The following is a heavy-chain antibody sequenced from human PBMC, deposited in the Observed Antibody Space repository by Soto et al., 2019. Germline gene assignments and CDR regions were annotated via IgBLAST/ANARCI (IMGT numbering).Heavy chain of an antibody. CDR1: GASIINNHYY. CDR2: IYYSGST. Sequence: QVRLQESGPGLVKPSQPLSLTCTVSGASIINNHYYWNFIRQPPGRGLAWIGYIYYSGSTSYNPSLESRLTISIDTSRNQFSLELSSVTAADTAVYFCARASMIGVPGFFDVWGRGTLVTVSS. V-gene: IGHV4-30-4*08. J-gene: IGHJ2*01. CDR3: ARASMIGVPGFFDV. D-gene: IGHD3-22*01.